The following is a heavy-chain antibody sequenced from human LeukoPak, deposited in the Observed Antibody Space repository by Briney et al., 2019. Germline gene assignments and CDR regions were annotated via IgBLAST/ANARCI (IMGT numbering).Heavy chain of an antibody. J-gene: IGHJ5*02. D-gene: IGHD5-24*01. CDR3: AGDLRDGHNFA. CDR1: GGSISSSNW. Sequence: PSETLSLTCAVSGGSISSSNWWSWVRQPPGKGLEWIGEIYHSGSTNYTPSLKSRVTISLDKSKNQFSLNLSSVTAADTAVYYCAGDLRDGHNFAWGQGSLVTVSS. CDR2: IYHSGST. V-gene: IGHV4-4*02.